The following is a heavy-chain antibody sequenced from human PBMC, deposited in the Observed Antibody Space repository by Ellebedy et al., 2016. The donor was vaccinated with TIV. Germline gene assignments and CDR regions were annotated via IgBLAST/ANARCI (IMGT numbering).Heavy chain of an antibody. CDR3: ARDGKEDAGRDIVVVVAAHYYYGMDV. V-gene: IGHV3-33*08. CDR1: GFTFSSYS. CDR2: IWYDGTNT. J-gene: IGHJ6*02. Sequence: GESLKISCAASGFTFSSYSMHWVRQAPGKGLEWVAVIWYDGTNTYYADSVKGRFTISRDNSKTTLYLQMNSLRAEATAVYYCARDGKEDAGRDIVVVVAAHYYYGMDVWGQGTTVTVSS. D-gene: IGHD2-15*01.